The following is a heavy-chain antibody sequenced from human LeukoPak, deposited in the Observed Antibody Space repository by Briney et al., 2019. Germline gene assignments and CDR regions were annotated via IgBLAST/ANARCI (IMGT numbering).Heavy chain of an antibody. V-gene: IGHV3-48*04. CDR1: GFTFSSYS. CDR3: AKDRANSYAFDY. J-gene: IGHJ4*02. Sequence: PGGSLRLSCTAFGFTFSSYSMNWVRQAPGKGLEWVSYISSGSTTIYYADSVKGRFTISRDNSRNSLYLQMNSLTTEDTAFYYCAKDRANSYAFDYWGQGTLVTVS. D-gene: IGHD2-2*01. CDR2: ISSGSTTI.